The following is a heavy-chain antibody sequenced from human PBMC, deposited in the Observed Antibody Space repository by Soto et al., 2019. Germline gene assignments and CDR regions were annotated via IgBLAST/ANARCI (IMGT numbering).Heavy chain of an antibody. Sequence: GGSLRLSCAASGFTFSSYAMSWVRQAPGKGLEWVSAISGSGGSTYYADSVKGRFTISRDNSKNTLYLQMNSLRAEDTAVYYCSKVRVGCSSTSCYGFDYWGQGTLVTVSS. V-gene: IGHV3-23*01. CDR1: GFTFSSYA. D-gene: IGHD2-2*01. CDR3: SKVRVGCSSTSCYGFDY. CDR2: ISGSGGST. J-gene: IGHJ4*02.